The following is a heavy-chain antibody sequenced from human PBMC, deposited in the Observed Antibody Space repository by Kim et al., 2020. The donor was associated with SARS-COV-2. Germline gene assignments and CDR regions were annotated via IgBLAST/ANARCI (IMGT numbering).Heavy chain of an antibody. J-gene: IGHJ4*02. Sequence: GGSLRLSCAASGFTFTSYGMHWVRQAPGKGLEWVAVMSPDGGIQYNGDSVKGRFTISRDNSKNMVYLQMSSLRADDTAVYYCAKENFPAGSGHWSCADNWGQGTLVTVSS. D-gene: IGHD2-21*01. CDR1: GFTFTSYG. V-gene: IGHV3-30*18. CDR2: MSPDGGIQ. CDR3: AKENFPAGSGHWSCADN.